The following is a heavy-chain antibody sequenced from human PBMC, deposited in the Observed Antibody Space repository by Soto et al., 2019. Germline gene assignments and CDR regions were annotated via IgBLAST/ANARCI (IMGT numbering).Heavy chain of an antibody. D-gene: IGHD3-9*01. J-gene: IGHJ4*02. V-gene: IGHV3-48*04. CDR3: ARDKDWAFDY. CDR2: IFASSTTI. Sequence: GGSLRLSCVASGFTFSSYSMVWVRQAPGKGLEWVSYIFASSTTIYYADSVKGRFTVSRDNTQNSLFLLMNSLRAEDTAVYCCARDKDWAFDYWGQGTLVTVSS. CDR1: GFTFSSYS.